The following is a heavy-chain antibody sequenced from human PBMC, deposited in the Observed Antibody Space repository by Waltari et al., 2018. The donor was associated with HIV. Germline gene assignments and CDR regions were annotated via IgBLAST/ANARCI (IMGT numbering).Heavy chain of an antibody. CDR2: IYYSGST. J-gene: IGHJ6*02. CDR1: GGSISRYY. D-gene: IGHD2-21*02. V-gene: IGHV4-59*01. Sequence: QVQLQESGPGLVKPSETLSLTCTVPGGSISRYYWSWIRQPPGKGLEWIGYIYYSGSTNYNPSLKSRVTISVDTSKNQFSLKLSSVTAADTAVYYCAITEVVTAVPDYYGMDVWGQGTTVTVSS. CDR3: AITEVVTAVPDYYGMDV.